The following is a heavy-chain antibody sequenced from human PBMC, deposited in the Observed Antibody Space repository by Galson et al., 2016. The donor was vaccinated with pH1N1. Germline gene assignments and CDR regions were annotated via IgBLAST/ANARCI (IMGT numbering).Heavy chain of an antibody. Sequence: SVKVSCKASGYTFTRYYMHWVRRAPGQGLEWVGIIYPRDGGAVYAQRLQGRVTLTRDTSTSTVYMELTSLRPDDTAVYYCAAPHSPRYDFDFWGQGTMVTVSS. CDR3: AAPHSPRYDFDF. CDR1: GYTFTRYY. J-gene: IGHJ3*01. CDR2: IYPRDGGA. D-gene: IGHD1-26*01. V-gene: IGHV1-46*03.